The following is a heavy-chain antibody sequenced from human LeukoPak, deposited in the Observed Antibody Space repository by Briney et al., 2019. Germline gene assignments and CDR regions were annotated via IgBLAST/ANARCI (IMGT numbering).Heavy chain of an antibody. D-gene: IGHD2-2*02. CDR2: ISYDGSNK. Sequence: PGGSLRLSCAASGFTFSSYGMHWVRQAPGKGLEWVAVISYDGSNKYYADSVKGRFTISRDNSKNTLYLQMNSLRAEDTAVYYCAGSDCGSASCYTGSNWGQGTLVTVSS. V-gene: IGHV3-30*03. CDR3: AGSDCGSASCYTGSN. CDR1: GFTFSSYG. J-gene: IGHJ4*02.